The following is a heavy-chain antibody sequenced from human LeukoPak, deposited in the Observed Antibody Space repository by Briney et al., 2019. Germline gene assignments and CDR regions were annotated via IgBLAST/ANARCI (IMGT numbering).Heavy chain of an antibody. CDR2: INPSGGST. CDR3: ARAPERIWFGAQRSRYYGMDV. J-gene: IGHJ6*01. V-gene: IGHV1-46*01. Sequence: AAVTQLRKPSVYTFTSYYMHWVRQPPGQGLEWMGIINPSGGSTSYAQKFQGRVTMTRDTSTCTVYMELSSLRSEDTAVYYCARAPERIWFGAQRSRYYGMDVWGEGAPGAVSS. D-gene: IGHD3-10*01. CDR1: VYTFTSYY.